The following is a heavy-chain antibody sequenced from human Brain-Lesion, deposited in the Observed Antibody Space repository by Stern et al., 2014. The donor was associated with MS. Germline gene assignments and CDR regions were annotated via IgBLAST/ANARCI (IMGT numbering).Heavy chain of an antibody. CDR3: ARGRVVPGFQYYATDV. V-gene: IGHV4-61*02. D-gene: IGHD2-2*01. Sequence: QVQLQESGPGLVKPSQTLSLSCTVSGGSISSGGYYWSWIRQPAGKGLEWIGRIFNSGSTSYNPPLKVRVPISIATSKNQFPLRLNSMTAADTAVYYCARGRVVPGFQYYATDVWGQGTTVIVSS. CDR1: GGSISSGGYY. CDR2: IFNSGST. J-gene: IGHJ6*02.